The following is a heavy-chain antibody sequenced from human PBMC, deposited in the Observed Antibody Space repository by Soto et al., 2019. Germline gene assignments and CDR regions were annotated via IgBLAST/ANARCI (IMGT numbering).Heavy chain of an antibody. CDR3: ARGGDYYDSSGYSLRAFDI. D-gene: IGHD3-22*01. CDR1: GGSISSGGYS. V-gene: IGHV4-30-2*01. CDR2: IYHSGST. J-gene: IGHJ3*02. Sequence: SETLSLTCAVSGGSISSGGYSWSWIRQPPGKGLEWIGYIYHSGSTYYNPSLKSRVTISVDRSKNQFSLKLSSVTAADTAVYYCARGGDYYDSSGYSLRAFDIWGQGTMVTVSS.